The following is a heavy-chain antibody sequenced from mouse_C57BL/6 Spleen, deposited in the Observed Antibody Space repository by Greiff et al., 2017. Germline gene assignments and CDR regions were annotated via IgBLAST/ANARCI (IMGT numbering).Heavy chain of an antibody. J-gene: IGHJ3*01. D-gene: IGHD2-4*01. CDR1: GYAFSSSW. V-gene: IGHV1-82*01. Sequence: VQLQESGPELVKPGASVKISCKASGYAFSSSWMNWVKQRPGKGLEWIGRIYPGDGDTNYNGKFKGKATLTADKSSSTAYMQLSSLTSEDSAVYFCARGGLSAYWGQGTLVTVSA. CDR2: IYPGDGDT. CDR3: ARGGLSAY.